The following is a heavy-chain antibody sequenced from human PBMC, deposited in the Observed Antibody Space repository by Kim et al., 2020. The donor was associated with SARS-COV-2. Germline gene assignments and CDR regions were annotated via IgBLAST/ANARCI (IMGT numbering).Heavy chain of an antibody. Sequence: SETLSLTCTVSGDSVSSHYWSWIRQPPGKGLEWIGYIYYSGVINYNPSLKSRVTMSVDTSKNHLSLKLSSVTAADTAVYYCARDILAPGSTYYFDYWGPGTLVTVSS. J-gene: IGHJ4*02. D-gene: IGHD6-13*01. CDR3: ARDILAPGSTYYFDY. CDR1: GDSVSSHY. V-gene: IGHV4-59*02. CDR2: IYYSGVI.